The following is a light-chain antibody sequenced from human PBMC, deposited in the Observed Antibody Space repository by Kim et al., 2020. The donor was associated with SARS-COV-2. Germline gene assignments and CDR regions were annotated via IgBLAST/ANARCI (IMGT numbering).Light chain of an antibody. J-gene: IGLJ2*01. CDR3: QAWDSTTVV. Sequence: APGPTASTTCAVKTMGDNYGSWYQQRPGRSPVLVSYQSDERPSGIPGGFSGSKTGNTAPLTISGTQAMDDADYYCQAWDSTTVVFGGGTQLTVL. CDR2: QSD. CDR1: TMGDNY. V-gene: IGLV3-1*01.